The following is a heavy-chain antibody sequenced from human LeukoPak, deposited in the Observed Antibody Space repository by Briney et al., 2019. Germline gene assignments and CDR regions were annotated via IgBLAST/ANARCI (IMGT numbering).Heavy chain of an antibody. CDR1: GFTFSSYW. D-gene: IGHD3-22*01. CDR3: ARDGVVSPWPEYFQH. V-gene: IGHV3-7*01. Sequence: GGSLRLSCAASGFTFSSYWMSWGRQAPGEGREGGANIKQDGSEKYYVDSVKGRFTISRDNAKNSLYLQMNSLRAEDTAVYYCARDGVVSPWPEYFQHWGQGTLVTVSS. CDR2: IKQDGSEK. J-gene: IGHJ1*01.